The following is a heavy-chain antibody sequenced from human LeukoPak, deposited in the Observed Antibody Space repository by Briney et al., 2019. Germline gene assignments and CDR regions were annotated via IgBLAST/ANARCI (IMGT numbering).Heavy chain of an antibody. D-gene: IGHD1-1*01. CDR3: ARSRNDLMSYYFYGMDV. Sequence: SETLSLTCTVSGGSISSYYWSWIRQSAGKALEWIGGVYISGSTNYNSSLKSRVTMSVDTSKNQFSLKLSSVTAADTAVYYCARSRNDLMSYYFYGMDVWGQGTTVTVSS. CDR1: GGSISSYY. CDR2: VYISGST. J-gene: IGHJ6*02. V-gene: IGHV4-4*07.